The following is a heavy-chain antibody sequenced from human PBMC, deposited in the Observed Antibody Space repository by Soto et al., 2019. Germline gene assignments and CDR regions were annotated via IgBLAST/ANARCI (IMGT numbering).Heavy chain of an antibody. V-gene: IGHV1-69*12. Sequence: QVQLVQSGAEVKKPGSSVKVSCKASGGTFSSYAISWVRQAPGQGLEWMGGSIPIFGTANYAQKFEGRVTITADESTSTAYMELSSLRSEDTAVYYCARGGDWIRGSYFDYWGQGTLVTVSS. CDR1: GGTFSSYA. D-gene: IGHD5-18*01. CDR2: SIPIFGTA. CDR3: ARGGDWIRGSYFDY. J-gene: IGHJ4*02.